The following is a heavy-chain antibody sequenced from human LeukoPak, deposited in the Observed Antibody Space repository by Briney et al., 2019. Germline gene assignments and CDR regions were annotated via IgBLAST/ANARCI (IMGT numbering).Heavy chain of an antibody. CDR2: LWKDGTNK. D-gene: IGHD3-9*01. CDR1: GFALRDYG. CDR3: AKDYEIFDGSFDI. J-gene: IGHJ3*02. Sequence: PGGALRLSCVASGFALRDYGMQWVREAPGKGLEWWAVLWKDGTNKFWADSGKGRFGFSRDNSKDTLYLQMNSLRVADTAVYYCAKDYEIFDGSFDIWGQGTMVTVSS. V-gene: IGHV3-33*06.